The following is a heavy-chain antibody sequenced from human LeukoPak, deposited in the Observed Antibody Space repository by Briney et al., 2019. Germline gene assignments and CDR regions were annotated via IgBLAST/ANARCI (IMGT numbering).Heavy chain of an antibody. CDR2: ISAYNGNT. D-gene: IGHD1-14*01. J-gene: IGHJ6*02. Sequence: ASVKVSCKASGYTFTSYGISWVRQAPGQGLEWMGWISAYNGNTNYAQKLQGRVTMTTDTSTSTAYMELRSLRSDDTAVYYCARDPTPERTYYYYGMDVWGQGTTVTVSS. V-gene: IGHV1-18*01. CDR3: ARDPTPERTYYYYGMDV. CDR1: GYTFTSYG.